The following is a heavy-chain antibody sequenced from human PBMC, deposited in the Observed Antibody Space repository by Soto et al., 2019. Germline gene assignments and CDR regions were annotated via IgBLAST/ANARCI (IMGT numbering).Heavy chain of an antibody. Sequence: GASVKVSCKASGYTFTGYYMHWVRQAPGQGLEWMGWINPNSGGTNYAQKFQGWVTMTRDTSISTAYMELSGLRSDDTAVYYCARAHCGGDCYSWVDYWGQGTLVTVSS. J-gene: IGHJ4*02. D-gene: IGHD2-21*02. CDR1: GYTFTGYY. V-gene: IGHV1-2*04. CDR2: INPNSGGT. CDR3: ARAHCGGDCYSWVDY.